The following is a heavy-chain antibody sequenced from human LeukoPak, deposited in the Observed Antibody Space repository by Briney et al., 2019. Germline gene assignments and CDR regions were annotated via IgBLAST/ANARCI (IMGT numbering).Heavy chain of an antibody. J-gene: IGHJ4*02. Sequence: SETLSLTCTVSGGSISSYYRSWIRQPAGKGLEWIGRIYTSGSTNYNPSLKSRVIMSVDTSKNQFSLKLSSVTAADTAVYYCARDLPPYGYFDYWGQGTLVTVSS. CDR1: GGSISSYY. CDR3: ARDLPPYGYFDY. CDR2: IYTSGST. V-gene: IGHV4-4*07. D-gene: IGHD3-10*01.